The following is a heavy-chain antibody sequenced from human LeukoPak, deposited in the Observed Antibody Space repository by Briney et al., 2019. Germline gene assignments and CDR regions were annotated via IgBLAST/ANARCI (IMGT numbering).Heavy chain of an antibody. V-gene: IGHV3-23*01. Sequence: GWSLRLSCAASGFTFSSFTMNWVRQAPGKGLEWVSTISYNAHGADIRYADSVKGRFTLSRDDSQNTLYLQMNSLRADDTAVYFCATQLRNHFDYWGQGTQVTVSS. CDR3: ATQLRNHFDY. CDR1: GFTFSSFT. CDR2: ISYNAHGADI. J-gene: IGHJ4*02. D-gene: IGHD5-12*01.